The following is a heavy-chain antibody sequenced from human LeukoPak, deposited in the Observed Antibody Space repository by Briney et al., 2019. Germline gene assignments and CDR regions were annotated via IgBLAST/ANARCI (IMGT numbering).Heavy chain of an antibody. D-gene: IGHD3-3*01. CDR1: GFTFSSYW. V-gene: IGHV3-7*01. Sequence: GGSLRLSCAASGFTFSSYWMSWVRQAPGKGLELGANIKQDGSEKYYVDSVNGRSTLYRDIAKTSLYLQMNSLIDEDTVVYSCARDNPGTYYDFWSGYHPKGLDYWGKGTLVTVSS. J-gene: IGHJ4*02. CDR2: IKQDGSEK. CDR3: ARDNPGTYYDFWSGYHPKGLDY.